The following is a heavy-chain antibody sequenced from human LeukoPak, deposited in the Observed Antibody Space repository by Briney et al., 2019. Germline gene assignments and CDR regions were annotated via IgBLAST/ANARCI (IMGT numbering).Heavy chain of an antibody. CDR3: LKYREVVLLIRGVISLTGKGFDY. CDR1: GFTFSTYP. Sequence: GGSLRLSCAASGFTFSTYPMAWVRQAPGKGLEWVSVISGSGSRTYYADSVKGRFTLSRDNSKNTLYLQMSNLRGEDTAIYYRLKYREVVLLIRGVISLTGKGFDYWGQGTLVTVSS. D-gene: IGHD3-10*01. J-gene: IGHJ4*02. CDR2: ISGSGSRT. V-gene: IGHV3-23*01.